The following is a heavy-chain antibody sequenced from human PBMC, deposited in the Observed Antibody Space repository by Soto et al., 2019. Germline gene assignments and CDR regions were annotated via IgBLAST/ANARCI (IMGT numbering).Heavy chain of an antibody. CDR2: ISYMCTT. J-gene: IGHJ5*02. Sequence: LTCPLSWCCVSIYDLSWIRQAPWKGLHYIGYISYMCTTNYNASLKSRVTISVDKSKNQFSLKLTSVAAADTALYYCTISGGGYVNRGYYGGDDAAWGRGTLVTFSS. CDR1: WCCVSIYD. CDR3: TISGGGYVNRGYYGGDDAA. D-gene: IGHD3-22*01. V-gene: IGHV4-59*02.